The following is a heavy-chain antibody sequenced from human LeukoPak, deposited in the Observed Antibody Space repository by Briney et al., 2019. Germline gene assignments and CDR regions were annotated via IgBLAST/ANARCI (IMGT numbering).Heavy chain of an antibody. CDR3: ARIDGSLIVDAFDI. Sequence: SETLSLTCTVSGGSISSGGYYWSWIRQHPGKGLEWIGYIYHSGSTYYNPSLKSRVTISVDRSKNQFSLKLSSVTAADTAVYYCARIDGSLIVDAFDIWGQGTMVTVSS. CDR2: IYHSGST. CDR1: GGSISSGGYY. V-gene: IGHV4-31*03. D-gene: IGHD5-24*01. J-gene: IGHJ3*02.